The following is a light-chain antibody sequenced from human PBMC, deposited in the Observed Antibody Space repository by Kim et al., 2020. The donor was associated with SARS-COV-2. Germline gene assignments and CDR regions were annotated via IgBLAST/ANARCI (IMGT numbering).Light chain of an antibody. CDR3: VAWDDSLKGSV. CDR2: SND. V-gene: IGLV1-44*01. CDR1: ISTIGSNV. Sequence: GRRVTSSCFGSISTIGSNVVNWYQQLPGTAPKLLMYSNDYRPSGVPDRFSGYKSGTSASLAISGLQSEDEADYYCVAWDDSLKGSVFGGGTQLTVL. J-gene: IGLJ2*01.